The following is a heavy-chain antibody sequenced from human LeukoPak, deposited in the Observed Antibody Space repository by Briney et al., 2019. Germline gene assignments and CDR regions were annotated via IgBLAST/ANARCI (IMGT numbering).Heavy chain of an antibody. D-gene: IGHD6-6*01. J-gene: IGHJ4*02. CDR3: ACVSSSARGDY. V-gene: IGHV1-69*05. CDR1: GGTFSSHA. CDR2: IIPIFGTA. Sequence: ASVKVSCKASGGTFSSHAFSWVRQAPGQGLEWTGGIIPIFGTANYAQKFQGRVTITTDESTSTAYMELSSLRSEDTAVYYCACVSSSARGDYWGQGTLVTVSP.